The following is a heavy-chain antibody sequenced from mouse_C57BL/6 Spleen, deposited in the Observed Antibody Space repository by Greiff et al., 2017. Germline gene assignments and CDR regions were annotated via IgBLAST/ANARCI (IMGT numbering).Heavy chain of an antibody. CDR1: GYTFTSYW. D-gene: IGHD2-3*01. CDR3: ARTDGYSFAY. V-gene: IGHV1-52*01. J-gene: IGHJ3*01. Sequence: VQLQQSGAELVRPGSSVKLSCKASGYTFTSYWMHWVKQRPIQGLEWIGNIDPADSETHYNQMFKDKATLTVDKSSSTAYMQLSSLTSEDTAVYYCARTDGYSFAYWGQGTLVTVSA. CDR2: IDPADSET.